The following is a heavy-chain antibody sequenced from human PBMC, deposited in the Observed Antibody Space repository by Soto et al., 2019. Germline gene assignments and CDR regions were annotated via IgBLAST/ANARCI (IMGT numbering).Heavy chain of an antibody. V-gene: IGHV1-2*04. CDR2: INPNSGGT. J-gene: IGHJ4*02. CDR3: AREKDYGDSRNLDY. D-gene: IGHD4-17*01. Sequence: AASVKVSCKASGYTFTGYYMHWVRQAPGQGLEWMGWINPNSGGTNYAQKFQGWVTMTRDTSISTAYMELSRLRSDDTAVYYCAREKDYGDSRNLDYWGQGTLVTVSS. CDR1: GYTFTGYY.